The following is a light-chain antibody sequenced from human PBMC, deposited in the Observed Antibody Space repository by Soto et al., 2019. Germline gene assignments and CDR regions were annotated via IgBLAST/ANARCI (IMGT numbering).Light chain of an antibody. V-gene: IGKV1-39*01. J-gene: IGKJ1*01. CDR3: QQSYSTPPWT. CDR1: QNISSW. CDR2: AAS. Sequence: DIQMTQSPSTLSASVGDSVTITCRASQNISSWLAWYQQKPGKAPKLLIYAASSLQSGVPSRFSGSGSGTDFTLTISSLQPEDFATYYCQQSYSTPPWTFGQGTKVDIK.